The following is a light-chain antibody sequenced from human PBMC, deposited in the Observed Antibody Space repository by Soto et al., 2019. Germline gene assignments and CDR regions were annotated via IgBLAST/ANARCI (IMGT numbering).Light chain of an antibody. V-gene: IGKV1-5*03. CDR3: QQYGSYPWT. Sequence: DIQMTQSPSTLSASVGDRVTITCRASQSFSSWLAWYQQKPGKAPNLLIYKASSLESGVPSRFSGSGSGTEVTLTISSLQPDDFATYYCQQYGSYPWTFGQGTKVEIK. CDR2: KAS. CDR1: QSFSSW. J-gene: IGKJ1*01.